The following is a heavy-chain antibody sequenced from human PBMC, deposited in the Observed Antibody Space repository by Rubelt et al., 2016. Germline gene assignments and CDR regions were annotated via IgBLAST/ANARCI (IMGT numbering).Heavy chain of an antibody. CDR2: MSYDGGNQ. J-gene: IGHJ4*02. D-gene: IGHD3-22*01. CDR3: ARVAFDSSGNYYGYQGGIDY. V-gene: IGHV3-33*05. Sequence: GKGLEWVAVMSYDGGNQYYGDSVKGRFTISRDNSKNTVYLQMNSLRAEDTAVYYCARVAFDSSGNYYGYQGGIDYWGQGTLVTVSS.